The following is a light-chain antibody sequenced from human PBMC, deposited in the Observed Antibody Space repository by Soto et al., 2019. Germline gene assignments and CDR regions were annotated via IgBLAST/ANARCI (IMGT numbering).Light chain of an antibody. CDR3: QQRSTWPLT. CDR1: QSVGTY. CDR2: DAS. J-gene: IGKJ4*01. Sequence: EIVLTQSPATLSLSAGERATLSCRASQSVGTYLAWYQQKPGQAPRLLIYDASNRATDIPATFSGSGSGTDFTLTISRLEPEDFAVYYCQQRSTWPLTFGGGTKVEI. V-gene: IGKV3-11*01.